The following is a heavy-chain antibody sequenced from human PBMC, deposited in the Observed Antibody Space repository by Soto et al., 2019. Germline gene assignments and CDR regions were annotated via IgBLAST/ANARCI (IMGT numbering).Heavy chain of an antibody. D-gene: IGHD6-13*01. J-gene: IGHJ6*02. CDR1: GGSISSYY. CDR2: IYYSGST. V-gene: IGHV4-59*01. CDR3: ARVGPDTRIVAAAGTGLRLNYYYYYGMDV. Sequence: SETLSLTCTVSGGSISSYYWSWIRQPPGKGLEWIGYIYYSGSTNYNPSLKSRVTISVDTSKNQFSLKLSSVTAADTAVYYCARVGPDTRIVAAAGTGLRLNYYYYYGMDVWGQGTTVTVSS.